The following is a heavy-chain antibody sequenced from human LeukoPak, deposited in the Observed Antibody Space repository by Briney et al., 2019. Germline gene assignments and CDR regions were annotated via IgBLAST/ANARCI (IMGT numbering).Heavy chain of an antibody. CDR2: IYPCDSDT. V-gene: IGHV5-51*01. D-gene: IGHD6-13*01. J-gene: IGHJ4*02. CDR1: EYKFTNYW. CDR3: ARRTNVADFDY. Sequence: GESLKVSCKGSEYKFTNYWIGWVRQMPGKGLEWMGIIYPCDSDTRYSPSFKRQVTFSADKSISTAYLQWSSLKASDTAMYYCARRTNVADFDYWGQGTLVTVSS.